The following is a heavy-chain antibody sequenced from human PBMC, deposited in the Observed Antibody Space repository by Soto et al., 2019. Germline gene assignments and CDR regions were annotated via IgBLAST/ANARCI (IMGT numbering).Heavy chain of an antibody. J-gene: IGHJ4*02. Sequence: QVPLQESGPGLVKPSETLSLTCTVSSGSVSSPDQYWSWIRQSPGKGLEWIGFIYYTGSTDYNPSLKSXXAXSXXMSKSQISLKLSSVTAADTAVYYCATGRDAYKTGYWGQGTLVSVSS. D-gene: IGHD1-1*01. CDR1: SGSVSSPDQY. CDR3: ATGRDAYKTGY. CDR2: IYYTGST. V-gene: IGHV4-61*08.